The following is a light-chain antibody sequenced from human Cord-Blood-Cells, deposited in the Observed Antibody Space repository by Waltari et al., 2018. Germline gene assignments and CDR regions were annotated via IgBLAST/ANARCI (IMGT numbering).Light chain of an antibody. CDR2: GAS. CDR3: QQYGSSPIT. J-gene: IGKJ5*01. CDR1: PSVSSSY. Sequence: EIVLTQSPGTLSLSPGERATLSCRASPSVSSSYLAWYQQKLGQAPRLLRYGASSSATGIPDRFSGSGSGTDFTLTISRLEPEDFAVYYCQQYGSSPITFGQGTRLEMK. V-gene: IGKV3-20*01.